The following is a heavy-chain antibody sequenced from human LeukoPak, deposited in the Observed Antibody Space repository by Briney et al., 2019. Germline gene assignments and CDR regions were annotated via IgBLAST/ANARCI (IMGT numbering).Heavy chain of an antibody. V-gene: IGHV4-39*07. Sequence: SETLSLTCTVSGGSISSSSYYWGWIRQPPGKGLEWIGSIYYSGSTYYNPSLKSRVTISVDTSKNQFSLKLSSVTAADTAVYYCARDRPGLGEAGFDLWGRGTLVTVSS. CDR3: ARDRPGLGEAGFDL. J-gene: IGHJ2*01. CDR1: GGSISSSSYY. CDR2: IYYSGST. D-gene: IGHD3-16*01.